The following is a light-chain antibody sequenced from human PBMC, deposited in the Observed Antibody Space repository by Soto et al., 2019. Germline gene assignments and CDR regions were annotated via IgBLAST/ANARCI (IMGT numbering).Light chain of an antibody. CDR3: QQSSSTPYS. V-gene: IGKV1-39*01. CDR2: AAY. CDR1: QNIRNY. J-gene: IGKJ2*03. Sequence: DIQMTQSPSSLSASVGDRVTITCRASQNIRNYLNWYQQTPGKAPKLLIYAAYSLQSGVPSRFSGSGSGTNFPLTISRLQPEDFTTYYCQQSSSTPYSFGQGTKLAIK.